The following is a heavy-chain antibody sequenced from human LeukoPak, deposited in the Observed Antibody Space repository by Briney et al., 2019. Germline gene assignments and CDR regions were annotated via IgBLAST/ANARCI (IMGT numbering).Heavy chain of an antibody. D-gene: IGHD2-15*01. Sequence: SVKVSCKASGGTFSSYAISWVRQAPGQGLEWMGRIIPILGIANYAQKFQGRVTITADKSTSTAYMEMSSLRSEDTAVYYCARINCSGGSCYPWDAFDIWGQGTMVTVSS. V-gene: IGHV1-69*04. J-gene: IGHJ3*02. CDR1: GGTFSSYA. CDR2: IIPILGIA. CDR3: ARINCSGGSCYPWDAFDI.